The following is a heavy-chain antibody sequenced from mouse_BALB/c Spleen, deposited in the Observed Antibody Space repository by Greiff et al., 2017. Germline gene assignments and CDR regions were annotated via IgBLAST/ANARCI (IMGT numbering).Heavy chain of an antibody. V-gene: IGHV1-39*01. D-gene: IGHD2-4*01. Sequence: EVQLQQSGPELEKPGASVKISCKASGYSFTGYNMNWVKQSNGKSLEWIGNIDPYYGGTSYNQKFKGKATLTVDKSSSTAYMQLKSLTSEDSAVYYCARRGRSTMITTGYWYFDVWGAGTTVTVSS. J-gene: IGHJ1*01. CDR3: ARRGRSTMITTGYWYFDV. CDR2: IDPYYGGT. CDR1: GYSFTGYN.